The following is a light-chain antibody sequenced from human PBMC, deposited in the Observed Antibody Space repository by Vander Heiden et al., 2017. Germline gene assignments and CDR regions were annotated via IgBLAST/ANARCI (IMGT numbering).Light chain of an antibody. V-gene: IGLV2-14*01. J-gene: IGLJ1*01. CDR3: RSYTSSSTLV. CDR1: SSDVGGYNY. Sequence: QSALTQPASVSGSPGQSITISCTGTSSDVGGYNYVSWYQQHPGKAPNLMIYEVSNRPSGVSNRFSGSKSGNTASLTISALQAEDEADYYCRSYTSSSTLVFGTGTKVTVL. CDR2: EVS.